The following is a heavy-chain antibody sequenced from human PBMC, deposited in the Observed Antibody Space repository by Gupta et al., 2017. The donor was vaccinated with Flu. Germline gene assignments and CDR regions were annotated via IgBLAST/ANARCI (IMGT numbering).Heavy chain of an antibody. CDR1: GGSISSSSYY. CDR3: ARHIVWELAFFDF. CDR2: IYYDGTT. V-gene: IGHV4-39*01. Sequence: QLQLQESGPGLVKPSETLSLTCTVSGGSISSSSYYWGWIRQPPGKGLEWIGSIYYDGTTYYNPSLKSRVTKSVDTSKNQFSLKLSSVTAADTAVYYCARHIVWELAFFDFWGQGTLVTVSS. J-gene: IGHJ4*02. D-gene: IGHD1-26*01.